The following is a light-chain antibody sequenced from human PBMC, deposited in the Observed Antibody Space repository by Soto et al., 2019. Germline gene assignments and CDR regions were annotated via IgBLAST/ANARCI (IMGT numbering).Light chain of an antibody. CDR1: SSNIGSNT. Sequence: QSVLTQPPSASGTPGQRVTISCSGSSSNIGSNTVNWYQQLPGTAPKLLIYSXNXRXXXXXXXXXXSKSGTSASLAISGLQSXDEADYYCAAWDDSLNGPVFGGGTKLTVL. CDR3: AAWDDSLNGPV. J-gene: IGLJ2*01. CDR2: SXN. V-gene: IGLV1-44*01.